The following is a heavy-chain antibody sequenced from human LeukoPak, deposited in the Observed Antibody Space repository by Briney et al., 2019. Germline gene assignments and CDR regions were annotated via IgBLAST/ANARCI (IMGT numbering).Heavy chain of an antibody. Sequence: SETLSLTCTVSGGSISSSSYYWGWIRQPPGKGLEWIGSIYYSGSTYYNPSLKSRVTISVDTSKNQFSLKLSSVTAADTAVYYCARDAPTTAPRVFDYWGQGTLVTVSS. CDR3: ARDAPTTAPRVFDY. V-gene: IGHV4-39*02. CDR2: IYYSGST. D-gene: IGHD1-26*01. J-gene: IGHJ4*02. CDR1: GGSISSSSYY.